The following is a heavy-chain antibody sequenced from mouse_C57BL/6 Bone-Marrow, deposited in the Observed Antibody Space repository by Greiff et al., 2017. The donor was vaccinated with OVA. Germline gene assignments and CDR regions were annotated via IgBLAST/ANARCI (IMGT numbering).Heavy chain of an antibody. Sequence: QVQLQQSGPELVKPGASVKISCKASGYTFTSYWMHWVKQRPGQGLEWIGEIDPSDSYTNYNQKFKGKSTLTVDKSSSTAYMQLSSLTSEDSAVYYCARGLRGVDYWGQGTSVTVSS. V-gene: IGHV1-69*01. CDR2: IDPSDSYT. D-gene: IGHD2-2*01. CDR3: ARGLRGVDY. CDR1: GYTFTSYW. J-gene: IGHJ4*01.